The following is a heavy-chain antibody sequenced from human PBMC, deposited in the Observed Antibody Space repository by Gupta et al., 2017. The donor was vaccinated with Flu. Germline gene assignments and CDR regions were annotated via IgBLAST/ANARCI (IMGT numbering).Heavy chain of an antibody. V-gene: IGHV3-33*01. CDR3: ARASAPEVGSGYMDWFDP. Sequence: QVQVVESGGGGVPPGKSLRLSCTASGLSFSSYGFHWVRQAPGKGLEWVAVIWYDGNNKHYADSVKGRFTISRDNSKNTLYLQMNSLRVEDTAVYHCARASAPEVGSGYMDWFDPWGQGTQVTVSS. D-gene: IGHD3-3*01. CDR1: GLSFSSYG. CDR2: IWYDGNNK. J-gene: IGHJ5*02.